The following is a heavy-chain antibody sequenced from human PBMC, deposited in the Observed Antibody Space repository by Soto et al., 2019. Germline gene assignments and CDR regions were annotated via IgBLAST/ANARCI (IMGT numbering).Heavy chain of an antibody. V-gene: IGHV1-8*01. D-gene: IGHD4-17*01. CDR1: GYTFTSYD. CDR3: ARSTNDYGDRH. Sequence: QVQLVQSGAEVKKPGASVKGSCKASGYTFTSYDINWVRQATGQGLEWMGWMNPTSGNTGYAQKFQGRVTMTRNTSISTAYMELSSLRSEDTAMSYGARSTNDYGDRHWGQGTLVTVSS. CDR2: MNPTSGNT. J-gene: IGHJ4*02.